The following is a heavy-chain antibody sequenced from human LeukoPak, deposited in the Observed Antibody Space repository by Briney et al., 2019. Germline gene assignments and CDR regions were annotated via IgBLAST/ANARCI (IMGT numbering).Heavy chain of an antibody. Sequence: GASVKVSCKASGYSFTAYYIHWVRQAPGQGLEYMGWINPNSGGTNSSQRFQDRVTLTRDTSISTAFMELTSLTSDDTAVYYCARAYGSGSSYHPDYWGQGTLATVSS. CDR3: ARAYGSGSSYHPDY. CDR2: INPNSGGT. CDR1: GYSFTAYY. V-gene: IGHV1-2*02. J-gene: IGHJ4*02. D-gene: IGHD3-10*01.